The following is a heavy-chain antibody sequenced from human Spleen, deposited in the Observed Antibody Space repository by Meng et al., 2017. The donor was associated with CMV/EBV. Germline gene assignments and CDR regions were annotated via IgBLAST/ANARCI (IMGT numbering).Heavy chain of an antibody. D-gene: IGHD2-2*01. CDR2: IRSKTNSYAT. V-gene: IGHV3-73*01. CDR1: GFTFSGSA. J-gene: IGHJ6*02. CDR3: AKELRLGYAHRPNYYYGMDV. Sequence: GESLKISCAASGFTFSGSAVHWVRQASGKGLEWVARIRSKTNSYATAYAASVRGRFAISRDDSKNTAYLQMNSLKTEDTAVYYCAKELRLGYAHRPNYYYGMDVWGQGTTVTVSS.